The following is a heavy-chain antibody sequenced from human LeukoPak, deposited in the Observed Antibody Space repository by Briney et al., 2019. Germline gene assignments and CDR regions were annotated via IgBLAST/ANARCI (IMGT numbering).Heavy chain of an antibody. CDR3: AKGGDYGDYYVSS. J-gene: IGHJ5*02. V-gene: IGHV3-23*01. D-gene: IGHD4-17*01. CDR1: GFTFSSYA. CDR2: ISGSGSVT. Sequence: GGSLRLSCAASGFTFSSYAMSWVRQAPGKGLEWVSSISGSGSVTYYADSVKGRFTISRDKSKNTLYLQMNSLRAEDAAVYYCAKGGDYGDYYVSSWGQGTLVTVSS.